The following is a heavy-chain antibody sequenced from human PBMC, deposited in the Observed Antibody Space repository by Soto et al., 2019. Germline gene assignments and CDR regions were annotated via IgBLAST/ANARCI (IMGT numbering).Heavy chain of an antibody. V-gene: IGHV1-69*13. D-gene: IGHD5-18*01. CDR2: IIPIFGTA. J-gene: IGHJ4*02. CDR1: GGTFSSYA. Sequence: SVKVSCKASGGTFSSYAICWLRQSPGQGLEWMGGIIPIFGTANYAQKFQGRVTITADESTSTAYMELSSLRSEDTAVYYCARGLVDTAMVLDYWGQGTLVTVSS. CDR3: ARGLVDTAMVLDY.